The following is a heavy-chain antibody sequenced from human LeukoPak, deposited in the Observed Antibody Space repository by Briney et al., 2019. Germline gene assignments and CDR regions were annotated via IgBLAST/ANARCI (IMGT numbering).Heavy chain of an antibody. J-gene: IGHJ4*02. CDR1: GFAFSTYN. D-gene: IGHD6-13*01. CDR2: ISCRSSDI. CDR3: ARPRFTTSWDFDY. Sequence: GGSLRLSRAASGFAFSTYNMNWVRQAPGKGLEWVSSISCRSSDIYYADSVKGRFTVSRDNAKNSLYLQMNSLRAEDTAVYFCARPRFTTSWDFDYWGQGALVTVSS. V-gene: IGHV3-21*01.